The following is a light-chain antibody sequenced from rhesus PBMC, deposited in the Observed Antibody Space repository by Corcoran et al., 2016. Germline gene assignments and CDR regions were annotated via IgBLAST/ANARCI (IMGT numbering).Light chain of an antibody. J-gene: IGLJ1*01. CDR2: EVS. Sequence: QAALTQPRSVSGSTGQSVTISCTGTSSDIGGYNYGSWYQQHPGTAPKLMIYEVSKRPSGVSDRFSGSKSSNTASLTISGLQAEDEADYYCSSYAGSNTYIFGAGTRLTVL. CDR3: SSYAGSNTYI. V-gene: IGLV2-32*02. CDR1: SSDIGGYNY.